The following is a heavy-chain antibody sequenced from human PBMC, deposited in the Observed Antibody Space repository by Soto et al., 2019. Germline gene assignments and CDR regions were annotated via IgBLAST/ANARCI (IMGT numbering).Heavy chain of an antibody. CDR2: IFHTGST. J-gene: IGHJ4*02. CDR1: GGSITSYF. V-gene: IGHV4-59*08. D-gene: IGHD3-10*01. Sequence: PSETLSLTCSVSGGSITSYFWSWIRQSPGKGLEWIGNIFHTGSTNYNFSLKSRVTISADISKNQFSLNVRSVTAADTAVYYCARNYGSGVIDYWGQGTLVT. CDR3: ARNYGSGVIDY.